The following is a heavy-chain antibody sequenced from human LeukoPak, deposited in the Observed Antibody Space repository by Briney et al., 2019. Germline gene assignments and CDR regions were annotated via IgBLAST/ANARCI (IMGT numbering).Heavy chain of an antibody. CDR1: GYTFTSYY. Sequence: GASVKVSCKASGYTFTSYYMHWVRHAPGQGLEWMGIINPSGGSTSYAQKFQGRVTMTRDMSTSTDYMELSSLRSEDTAVYYCARGLQRSSKNNWFDPWGQGTLVTVSS. V-gene: IGHV1-46*01. D-gene: IGHD5-18*01. J-gene: IGHJ5*02. CDR2: INPSGGST. CDR3: ARGLQRSSKNNWFDP.